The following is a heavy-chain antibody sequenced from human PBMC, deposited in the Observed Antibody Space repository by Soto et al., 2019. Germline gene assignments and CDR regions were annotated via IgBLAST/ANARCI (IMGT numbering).Heavy chain of an antibody. CDR2: INSDGTTT. Sequence: EVQLVESGGGLVQPGGSLRLSCAASGFTFSSYWMHWVRQAPGKGLVWVSRINSDGTTTTYADSVKGRFTISRDNAKNTLFLQRNSLRAQDTAVYYCASSLGDGLWGQGTLVTVSS. V-gene: IGHV3-74*01. CDR3: ASSLGDGL. CDR1: GFTFSSYW. J-gene: IGHJ4*02. D-gene: IGHD3-16*01.